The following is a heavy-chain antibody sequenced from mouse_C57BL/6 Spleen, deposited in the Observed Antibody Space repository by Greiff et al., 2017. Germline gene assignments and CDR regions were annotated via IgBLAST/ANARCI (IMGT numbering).Heavy chain of an antibody. CDR3: ARAGDYGSSYDYAMDY. CDR1: GYTFTSYG. CDR2: IYPRSGNT. J-gene: IGHJ4*01. Sequence: VQLQQSGAELARPGASVKLSCKASGYTFTSYGISWVKQRTGQGLEWIGEIYPRSGNTYYNEKFKGKATLTADKSSSTAYMELRILTSEDSAVYFCARAGDYGSSYDYAMDYWGQGTSVTVSS. D-gene: IGHD1-1*01. V-gene: IGHV1-81*01.